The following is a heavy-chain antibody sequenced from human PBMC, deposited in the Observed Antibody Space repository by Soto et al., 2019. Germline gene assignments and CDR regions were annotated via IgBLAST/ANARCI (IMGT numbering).Heavy chain of an antibody. V-gene: IGHV1-8*01. Sequence: ASVKVSCKASGYTFTSSDINWVRQATGQGLEWVGWMNPNSGNTGYAQKFQGRVTMTRNTSISTAYMELSSLRSEDTAVYYCAREDPSLDAPDYWGQGTLVTVSS. CDR2: MNPNSGNT. CDR1: GYTFTSSD. CDR3: AREDPSLDAPDY. D-gene: IGHD3-16*02. J-gene: IGHJ4*02.